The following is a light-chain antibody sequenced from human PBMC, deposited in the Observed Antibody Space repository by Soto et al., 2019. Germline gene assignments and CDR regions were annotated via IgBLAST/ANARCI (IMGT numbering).Light chain of an antibody. J-gene: IGKJ1*01. CDR2: DAS. Sequence: EVAMTQSPGTLSLSPGEAATLSCRASQSVSGNYLAWYQQKPGQSPRLVIYDASSRATGIPDRFSGSGSGTDFTLTISRLEPEDFAVYYCQQYNNWPPWTLGQGTKVDIK. CDR1: QSVSGNY. CDR3: QQYNNWPPWT. V-gene: IGKV3-20*01.